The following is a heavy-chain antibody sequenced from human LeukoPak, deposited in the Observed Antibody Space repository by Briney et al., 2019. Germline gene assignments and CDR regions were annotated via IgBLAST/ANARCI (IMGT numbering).Heavy chain of an antibody. Sequence: GGSLRLSCTASGFTFGDYVMSWVRQAPGKGLEWVANIKQDGSEKYYVDSVKGRFTISRDNAKNSLYLQMNSLRAEDTAVYYCARVVGATIFDYWGQGTLVTVSS. V-gene: IGHV3-7*01. D-gene: IGHD1-26*01. CDR3: ARVVGATIFDY. J-gene: IGHJ4*02. CDR2: IKQDGSEK. CDR1: GFTFGDYV.